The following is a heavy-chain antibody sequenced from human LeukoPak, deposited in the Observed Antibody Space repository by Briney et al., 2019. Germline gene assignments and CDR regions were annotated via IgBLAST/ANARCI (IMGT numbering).Heavy chain of an antibody. CDR1: GFTVSSTY. V-gene: IGHV4-34*01. Sequence: GSLRLSCAASGFTVSSTYMSWIRQPPGKGLEWIGEINHSGSTNYNPSLKSRVTISVDTSKNQFSLKLSSVTAADTAVYYCARGLLGPVDYWGQGTLVTVSS. J-gene: IGHJ4*02. CDR3: ARGLLGPVDY. CDR2: INHSGST. D-gene: IGHD7-27*01.